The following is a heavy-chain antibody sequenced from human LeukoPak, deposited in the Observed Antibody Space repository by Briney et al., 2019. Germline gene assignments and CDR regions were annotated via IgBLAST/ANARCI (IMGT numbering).Heavy chain of an antibody. Sequence: PGGSLRLSCAASGLTFSSYAMSWVRQAPGKGLEWVSAISGSGGSTYYADSVKGRFTISRDNSKNTLYLQMNSLRAEDTAVYYCAKVHYDFWSGYYPPLYYFDYWGQGTLVTVSS. D-gene: IGHD3-3*01. J-gene: IGHJ4*02. CDR2: ISGSGGST. V-gene: IGHV3-23*01. CDR1: GLTFSSYA. CDR3: AKVHYDFWSGYYPPLYYFDY.